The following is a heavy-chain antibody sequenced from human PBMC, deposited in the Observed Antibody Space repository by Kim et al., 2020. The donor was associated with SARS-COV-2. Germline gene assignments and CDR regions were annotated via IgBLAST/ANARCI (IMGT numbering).Heavy chain of an antibody. V-gene: IGHV3-23*01. D-gene: IGHD6-13*01. CDR3: AKDRRAAAGPTLFDY. J-gene: IGHJ4*02. Sequence: DSGKGRFTISRDNSKNTLYLQMNSLRAEDTAVYYCAKDRRAAAGPTLFDYWGQGTLVTVSS.